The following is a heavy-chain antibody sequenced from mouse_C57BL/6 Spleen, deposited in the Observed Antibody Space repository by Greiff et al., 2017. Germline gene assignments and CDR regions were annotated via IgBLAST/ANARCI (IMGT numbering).Heavy chain of an antibody. CDR3: ARGSHDGGDYAMDY. J-gene: IGHJ4*01. CDR2: FHPYNDDT. CDR1: GYTFTTYP. Sequence: QVQLQQSGAELVKPGASVKMSCKASGYTFTTYPIEWMKQNHGKSLEWIGNFHPYNDDTKYNEKFKGKATLTVEKSSSTVYLELIRLTSDDSAVYYCARGSHDGGDYAMDYWGQGTSVTVSS. D-gene: IGHD1-2*01. V-gene: IGHV1-47*01.